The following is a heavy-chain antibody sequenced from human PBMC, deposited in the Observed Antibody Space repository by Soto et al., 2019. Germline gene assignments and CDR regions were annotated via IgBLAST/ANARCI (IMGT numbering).Heavy chain of an antibody. CDR1: IGSISSYY. V-gene: IGHV4-59*01. CDR3: AREGGRDGYNFEPAFDL. J-gene: IGHJ3*01. Sequence: SESLSLACTVSIGSISSYYWSWSRQPPGKGLEWIGYIYYSGSTNYNPSLKSRVTISVDTSKNQFSLKLSSVTAADTAVYYCAREGGRDGYNFEPAFDLWGQGTMVTVSS. D-gene: IGHD5-12*01. CDR2: IYYSGST.